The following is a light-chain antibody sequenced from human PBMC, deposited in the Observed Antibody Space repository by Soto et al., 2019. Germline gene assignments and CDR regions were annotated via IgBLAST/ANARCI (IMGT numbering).Light chain of an antibody. CDR1: SSDIGGYNY. CDR2: EVS. V-gene: IGLV2-14*01. J-gene: IGLJ2*01. Sequence: QSVLTQPASVSGSPGQSITIFCSGTSSDIGGYNYVSWYQHHPGKAPKLIIYEVSYRPSGVSNRFSGYKSGNTASLTISGLQAEDEADYWGSSYTTTNTLQLVFGGGTKLTVL. CDR3: SSYTTTNTLQLV.